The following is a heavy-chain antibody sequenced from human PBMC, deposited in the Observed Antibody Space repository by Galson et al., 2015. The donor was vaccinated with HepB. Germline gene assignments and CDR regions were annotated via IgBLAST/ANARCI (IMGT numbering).Heavy chain of an antibody. CDR2: ISAYNGNT. CDR1: GYTFTDYG. CDR3: ARAIFYGSSGDYYVDGMDV. D-gene: IGHD3-22*01. J-gene: IGHJ6*02. V-gene: IGHV1-18*04. Sequence: SVKVSCKASGYTFTDYGIAWVRQAPGQGLEWMGWISAYNGNTNYAQKFLGRVTMTTDTSTSTAYMELRSLRSDDRAVYYCARAIFYGSSGDYYVDGMDVWGQGTTVTVSS.